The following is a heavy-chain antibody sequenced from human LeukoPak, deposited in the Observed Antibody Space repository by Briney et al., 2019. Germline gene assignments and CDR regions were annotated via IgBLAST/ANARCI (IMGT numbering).Heavy chain of an antibody. CDR2: ISSSGSTI. CDR1: GFTVGGNY. Sequence: GGSLRLSCVLSGFTVGGNYMSWVRQAPGKGLEWVSYISSSGSTIYYADSVKGRFTISRDNAKNSLYLQMNSLRAEDTAVYYCARDSPQEGNWGLDYWGQGTLVTVSS. D-gene: IGHD7-27*01. CDR3: ARDSPQEGNWGLDY. V-gene: IGHV3-11*01. J-gene: IGHJ4*02.